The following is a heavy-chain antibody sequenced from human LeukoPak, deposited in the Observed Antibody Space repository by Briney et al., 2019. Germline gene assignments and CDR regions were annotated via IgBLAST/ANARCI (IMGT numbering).Heavy chain of an antibody. J-gene: IGHJ4*02. CDR1: GGSISSYY. CDR2: IYYSGST. Sequence: SETLSLTCTVSGGSISSYYWSWIRQPPGKGLEWIGYIYYSGSTNSNPSLKSRVTISLDTSKNQFSLKLSSVTAADTAVYYCARAGQFISARPITFDYWGQGSLVTVSS. V-gene: IGHV4-59*01. D-gene: IGHD6-6*01. CDR3: ARAGQFISARPITFDY.